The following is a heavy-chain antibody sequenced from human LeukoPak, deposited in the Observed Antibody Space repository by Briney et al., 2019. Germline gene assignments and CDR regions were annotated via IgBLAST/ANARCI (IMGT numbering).Heavy chain of an antibody. CDR2: IKQDGSEK. D-gene: IGHD2-2*01. Sequence: GGSLRLSCAASGFTFSSYWMSWVRQAPGKGLEWVANIKQDGSEKYYVDSVKGRFTISRDNAKNSLYLQMNSLRAEDTAVYYCAKAGYCSSTTCKYLDYWGQGTLVTVSS. CDR1: GFTFSSYW. CDR3: AKAGYCSSTTCKYLDY. V-gene: IGHV3-7*01. J-gene: IGHJ4*02.